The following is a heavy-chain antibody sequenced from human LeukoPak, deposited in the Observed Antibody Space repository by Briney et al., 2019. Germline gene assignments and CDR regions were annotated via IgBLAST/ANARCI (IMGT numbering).Heavy chain of an antibody. J-gene: IGHJ4*02. Sequence: PSETLSLTCTVSGGSISSGSYYWSWIRQPAGKGLEWIGRIYSSGSTNYNPSLKSRVTISVAPSRTQFSLKVSSVPAADTAVYYCARDSREWLLVFDYWGQGPLVTVSP. CDR1: GGSISSGSYY. CDR2: IYSSGST. V-gene: IGHV4-61*02. CDR3: ARDSREWLLVFDY. D-gene: IGHD3-3*01.